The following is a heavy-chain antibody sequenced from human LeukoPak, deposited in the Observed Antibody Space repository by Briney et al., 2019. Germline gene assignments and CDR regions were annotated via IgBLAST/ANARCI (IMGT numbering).Heavy chain of an antibody. CDR3: ARPLTDIVVVPAAPYNYGMDV. J-gene: IGHJ6*02. D-gene: IGHD2-2*01. Sequence: ASVKVSCKASGYTFTGYYRHWVRQAPGQGLEWMGWINPNSGGTNYAQKFQGRVTMTRDTSISTAYMELSRLRSDDTAVYYCARPLTDIVVVPAAPYNYGMDVWGQGTTVTVSS. CDR1: GYTFTGYY. CDR2: INPNSGGT. V-gene: IGHV1-2*02.